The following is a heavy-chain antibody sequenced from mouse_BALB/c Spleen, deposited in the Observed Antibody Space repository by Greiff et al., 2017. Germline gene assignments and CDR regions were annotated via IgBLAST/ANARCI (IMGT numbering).Heavy chain of an antibody. Sequence: VQLQQSGAELVRSGASVKLSCTASGFNIKDYYMHWVKQRPEQGLEWIGWIDPENGDTEYAPKFQGKATMTADTSSNTAYLQLSSLTSEDTAVYYCNNWDVGFAYWGQGTLVTVSA. V-gene: IGHV14-4*02. CDR3: NNWDVGFAY. D-gene: IGHD4-1*02. CDR1: GFNIKDYY. CDR2: IDPENGDT. J-gene: IGHJ3*01.